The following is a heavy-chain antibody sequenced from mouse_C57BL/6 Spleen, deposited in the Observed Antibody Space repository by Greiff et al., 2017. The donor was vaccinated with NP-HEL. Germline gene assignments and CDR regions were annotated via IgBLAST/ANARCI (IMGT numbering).Heavy chain of an antibody. J-gene: IGHJ4*01. CDR3: TTDSNYRAMDY. CDR2: IDPENGDT. D-gene: IGHD2-5*01. V-gene: IGHV14-4*01. CDR1: GFNFTDDY. Sequence: VQLQQSGAELVRPGASVKLSCTASGFNFTDDYMHWVKQRPEQGLEWIGWIDPENGDTEYASKFQGKATLTADTSSNTAYLQLSSLTSEDTAVYYGTTDSNYRAMDYWGQGTSVTVSS.